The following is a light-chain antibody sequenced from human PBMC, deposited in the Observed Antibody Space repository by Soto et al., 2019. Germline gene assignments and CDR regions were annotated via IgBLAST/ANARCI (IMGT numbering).Light chain of an antibody. J-gene: IGLJ1*01. CDR3: SSFSDSPTHV. CDR2: DVG. CDR1: SSDVGDFNY. Sequence: QSALTQPASVSGSPGQSITLSCTGTSSDVGDFNYVSWYQQQSVKAPKLMIYDVGNRPSGVSILFSGSKSGSTASLTISGLQAEDEADYYCSSFSDSPTHVFATETKLTDL. V-gene: IGLV2-14*01.